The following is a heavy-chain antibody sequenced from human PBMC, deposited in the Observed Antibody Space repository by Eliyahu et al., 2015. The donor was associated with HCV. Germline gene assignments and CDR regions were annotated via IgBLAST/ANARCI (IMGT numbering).Heavy chain of an antibody. CDR3: VRDCSGGICYVGALDN. D-gene: IGHD2-15*01. V-gene: IGHV3-74*01. J-gene: IGHJ4*02. CDR2: INNDGSTT. CDR1: GXTFSSXW. Sequence: EVQLVESGGGLVRPGGSLRLSCAASGXTFSSXWMHWVRQAPGKGRVWVSGINNDGSTTIYADSAKGRFTISRDNAKNKLYLQMNTLRAEDTAVYYCVRDCSGGICYVGALDNWGQGTLVTVSS.